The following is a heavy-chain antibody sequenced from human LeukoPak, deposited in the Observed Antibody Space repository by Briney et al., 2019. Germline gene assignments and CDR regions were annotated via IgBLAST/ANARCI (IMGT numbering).Heavy chain of an antibody. CDR3: ARGRAAAGTLGY. Sequence: ASVKVSCKASGHTFTGYYMHWVRQAPGQGLEWMGRINPNSGGTNYAQKFQGRVTMTRDTSISTAYMELSWLRSDDTAVYYCARGRAAAGTLGYWGQGTLVTVSS. V-gene: IGHV1-2*06. CDR2: INPNSGGT. J-gene: IGHJ4*02. CDR1: GHTFTGYY. D-gene: IGHD6-13*01.